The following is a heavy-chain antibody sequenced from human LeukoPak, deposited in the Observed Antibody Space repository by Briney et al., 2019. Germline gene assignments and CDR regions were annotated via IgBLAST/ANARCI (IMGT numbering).Heavy chain of an antibody. Sequence: GGSLRLSCATSGFTFNNNAMSWVRQAPGKGLEWVSAISGGGDATEYADSVKGRFTISRDNSKNTLYLQMNSLRPDDTAVYYCARCTASCYANAFDVWGQGTLLTVSS. V-gene: IGHV3-23*01. J-gene: IGHJ3*01. CDR1: GFTFNNNA. CDR3: ARCTASCYANAFDV. D-gene: IGHD2-2*01. CDR2: ISGGGDAT.